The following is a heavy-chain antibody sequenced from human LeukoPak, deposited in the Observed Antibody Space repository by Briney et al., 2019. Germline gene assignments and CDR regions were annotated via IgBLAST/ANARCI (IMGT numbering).Heavy chain of an antibody. D-gene: IGHD1-26*01. J-gene: IGHJ4*02. V-gene: IGHV3-21*01. CDR2: ISSSSSSYI. CDR1: GFTFSSYS. CDR3: ARDPTSGSYDHDY. Sequence: PGGSLRLSCAASGFTFSSYSMNWVRQAPGKGLEWVSSISSSSSSYIYYADSVKGRFTISRDNAKNSLYLQMNSLRAEDTAVYYCARDPTSGSYDHDYWGQGTLVTVSS.